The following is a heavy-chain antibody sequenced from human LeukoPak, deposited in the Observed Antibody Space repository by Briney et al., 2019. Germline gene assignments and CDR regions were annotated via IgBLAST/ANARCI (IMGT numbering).Heavy chain of an antibody. CDR2: IYYSGST. D-gene: IGHD3-22*01. Sequence: PSETLSLTCTVSGGSFSSYYWSWIRQPPGKGVEWIGYIYYSGSTNYNPSLKSRVTISVDTSKNQFSLKLSSVTAADTAGYNCARYYYDSSGYLDCYFDLWGRGTLVTVSS. V-gene: IGHV4-59*01. CDR3: ARYYYDSSGYLDCYFDL. CDR1: GGSFSSYY. J-gene: IGHJ2*01.